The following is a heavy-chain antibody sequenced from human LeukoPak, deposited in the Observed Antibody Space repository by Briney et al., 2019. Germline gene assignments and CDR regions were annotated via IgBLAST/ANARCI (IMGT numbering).Heavy chain of an antibody. CDR1: GGSISSYY. D-gene: IGHD3-3*01. Sequence: SETLSLTCTVSGGSISSYYWSWIRQPAGKGLEWIGRIYTSGGTNYNPSLKSRVTMSVDTSKNQFSLKLSSVTAADTAVYYCAREGVDGYYYYYMDVWGKGTTVTISS. CDR3: AREGVDGYYYYYMDV. V-gene: IGHV4-4*07. CDR2: IYTSGGT. J-gene: IGHJ6*03.